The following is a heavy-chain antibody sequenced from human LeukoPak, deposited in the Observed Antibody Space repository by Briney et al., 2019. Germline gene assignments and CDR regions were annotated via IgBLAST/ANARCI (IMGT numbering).Heavy chain of an antibody. Sequence: GGSLRLSCAASGFTFSSYEMNWVRQAPGKGLEWVSYISSSGSTIYYADSVKGRFTISRDNDKNSLFLQMNSLRVEDAAVYYCVRDMSRESIFDYWGQGTLVIVSS. CDR3: VRDMSRESIFDY. CDR1: GFTFSSYE. V-gene: IGHV3-48*03. J-gene: IGHJ4*02. D-gene: IGHD3-16*01. CDR2: ISSSGSTI.